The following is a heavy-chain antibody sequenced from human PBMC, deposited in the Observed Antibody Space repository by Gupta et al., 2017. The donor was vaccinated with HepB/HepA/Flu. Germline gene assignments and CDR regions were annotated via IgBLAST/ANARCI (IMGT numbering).Heavy chain of an antibody. V-gene: IGHV4-34*01. CDR2: INHSGST. D-gene: IGHD2-2*01. CDR3: ARGMSFVVVPAAYFDY. J-gene: IGHJ4*02. Sequence: QVQLQQWGAGLLKPSETLSLTCAVYGGSFSGYYWSWIRQPPGKGLEWIGEINHSGSTNYNPSLKSRVTISVDTSKNQFSLKLSSVTAADTAVYYCARGMSFVVVPAAYFDYWGQGTLVTVSS. CDR1: GGSFSGYY.